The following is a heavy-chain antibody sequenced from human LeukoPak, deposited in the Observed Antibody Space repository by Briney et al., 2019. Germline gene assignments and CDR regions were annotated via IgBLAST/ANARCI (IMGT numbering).Heavy chain of an antibody. J-gene: IGHJ4*02. Sequence: PSETLSLTCTVSGGSISSYYWSWLRQPPGKGLEWIGYIYYSGSTNYNRSLKSRVTISVDTSKNQFSLNLGSVTAADTAVYYCAKADRRFCTTTSCSDDLNDYWGQGTLVTVSS. D-gene: IGHD2-2*01. V-gene: IGHV4-59*08. CDR1: GGSISSYY. CDR2: IYYSGST. CDR3: AKADRRFCTTTSCSDDLNDY.